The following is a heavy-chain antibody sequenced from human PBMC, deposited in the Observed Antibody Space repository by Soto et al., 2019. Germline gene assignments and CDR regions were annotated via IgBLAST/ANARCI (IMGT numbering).Heavy chain of an antibody. CDR1: GFSVSSNY. Sequence: GSLRLSSAASGFSVSSNYMSWVRQAPGKGLEWVSVIYSGGSTYYADSVKGRFTISRDNSKNTLYLQMNSLRAEDTAVYYCARGGQYYWFDPWGQGTLVTVSS. J-gene: IGHJ5*02. CDR3: ARGGQYYWFDP. V-gene: IGHV3-53*01. CDR2: IYSGGST. D-gene: IGHD4-4*01.